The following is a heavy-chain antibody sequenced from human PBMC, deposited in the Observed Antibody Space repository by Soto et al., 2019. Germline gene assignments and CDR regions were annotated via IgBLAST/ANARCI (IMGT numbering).Heavy chain of an antibody. J-gene: IGHJ4*02. CDR2: IWYDGSIK. CDR1: GFAFSKYG. D-gene: IGHD3-10*01. Sequence: GWSLRLSCAASGFAFSKYGMYLVRQAPGKGLEWVAVIWYDGSIKYYADSVKGRLTISRDNSKNTLYLQMSSLRVEDTGVYYCARDMGFSDYWGQGTQVTVSS. CDR3: ARDMGFSDY. V-gene: IGHV3-33*07.